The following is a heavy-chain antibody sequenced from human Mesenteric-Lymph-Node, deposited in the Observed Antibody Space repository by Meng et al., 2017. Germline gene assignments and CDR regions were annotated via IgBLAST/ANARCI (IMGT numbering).Heavy chain of an antibody. D-gene: IGHD4-23*01. CDR1: GFTSSSYE. CDR2: ISSSGSTI. CDR3: ARKVDYGGNSGYYYYYYGMDV. V-gene: IGHV3-48*03. Sequence: GGSLRLSCAASGFTSSSYEMNWVRQAPGKGLEWVSYISSSGSTIYYADSVKGRFTISRDNAKNSLYLQMNSLRAEDTAVYYCARKVDYGGNSGYYYYYYGMDVWGQGTTVTVSS. J-gene: IGHJ6*02.